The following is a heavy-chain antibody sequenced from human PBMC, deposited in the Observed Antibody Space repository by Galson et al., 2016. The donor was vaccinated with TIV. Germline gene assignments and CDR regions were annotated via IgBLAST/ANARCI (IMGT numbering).Heavy chain of an antibody. D-gene: IGHD3/OR15-3a*01. CDR1: GFSLSTSGVG. CDR2: IYWDDDT. V-gene: IGHV2-5*02. CDR3: ARMGIEPVFGLVIASEWFDS. Sequence: PALVKPPQTLTLTCTFSGFSLSTSGVGVGWIRQPPGKALEWLALIYWDDDTRYRPSLKNRLTITKDTSENQVVLTLTNMGPEDTGTYYFARMGIEPVFGLVIASEWFDSWGQGILVTVSS. J-gene: IGHJ5*01.